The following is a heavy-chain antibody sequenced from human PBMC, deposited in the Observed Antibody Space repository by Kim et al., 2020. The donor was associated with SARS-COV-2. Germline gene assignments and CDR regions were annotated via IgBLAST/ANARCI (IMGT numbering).Heavy chain of an antibody. CDR2: ISGSGGST. CDR3: AKEAPYYYDSSGYYVY. Sequence: GGSLRLSCAASGFTFSSYAMSWVRQAPGKGLEWVSAISGSGGSTYYADSVKGRFTISRDNSKNTLYLQMNSLRAEDTAVYYCAKEAPYYYDSSGYYVYWGQGTLVTVSS. J-gene: IGHJ4*02. CDR1: GFTFSSYA. V-gene: IGHV3-23*01. D-gene: IGHD3-22*01.